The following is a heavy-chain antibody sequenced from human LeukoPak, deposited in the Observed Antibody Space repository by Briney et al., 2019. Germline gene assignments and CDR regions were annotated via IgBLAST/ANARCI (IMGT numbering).Heavy chain of an antibody. J-gene: IGHJ4*02. Sequence: GASVKVSGKASGYTDTSYVISAVLQAPGQQLEGMGWISDYNGNTNYAQKVQGRVTMTTDTSTSTAYMELGSMRSDDTAVYYCARDLGGYGSGTVDYWGQGTLVTVSS. V-gene: IGHV1-18*01. CDR1: GYTDTSYV. D-gene: IGHD3-10*01. CDR2: ISDYNGNT. CDR3: ARDLGGYGSGTVDY.